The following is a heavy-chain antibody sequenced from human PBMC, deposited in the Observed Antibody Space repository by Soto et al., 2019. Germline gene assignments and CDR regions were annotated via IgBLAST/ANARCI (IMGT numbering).Heavy chain of an antibody. D-gene: IGHD1-26*01. J-gene: IGHJ3*02. CDR2: IVVGSDYT. CDR3: AAGLIVGVRVDAFDI. V-gene: IGHV1-58*01. CDR1: GFTFTSSA. Sequence: TSVKVSCKASGFTFTSSAVQWVRQARGQRLEWIGWIVVGSDYTKYAEKFQERVTITRDMSTSTAYMDLSSLRSEDTAVYYCAAGLIVGVRVDAFDIWGQGTMVTVSS.